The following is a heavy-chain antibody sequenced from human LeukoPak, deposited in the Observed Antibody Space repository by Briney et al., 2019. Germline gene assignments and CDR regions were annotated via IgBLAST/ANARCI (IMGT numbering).Heavy chain of an antibody. CDR1: GGSISSGDYY. Sequence: PSETLSLTCTVSGGSISSGDYYWSWIRQPPGKGLEWIGCIYYSGSTYYNPSLKSRVTISVDTSKNQFSLKLSSVTAADTAVHYCARGLDDDAFDIWGQGTMVTVSS. CDR3: ARGLDDDAFDI. D-gene: IGHD3-16*01. CDR2: IYYSGST. J-gene: IGHJ3*02. V-gene: IGHV4-30-4*08.